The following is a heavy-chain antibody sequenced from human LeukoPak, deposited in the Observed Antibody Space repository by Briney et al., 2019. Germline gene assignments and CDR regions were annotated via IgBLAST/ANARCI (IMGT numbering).Heavy chain of an antibody. CDR2: IYSGGST. CDR1: GFTVSSNY. Sequence: GGSLRLSCAASGFTVSSNYMSWVRQAPGKGLEWVSVIYSGGSTYYADSVKGRFTISRDNSKNTLYLQMNSLRAEDTAVYYCARAPIVVVPAVYYYYMDVWGKGTTVTVSS. V-gene: IGHV3-66*02. CDR3: ARAPIVVVPAVYYYYMDV. D-gene: IGHD2-2*01. J-gene: IGHJ6*03.